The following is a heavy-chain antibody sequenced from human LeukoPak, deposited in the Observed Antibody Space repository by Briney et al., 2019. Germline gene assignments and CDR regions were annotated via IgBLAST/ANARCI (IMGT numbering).Heavy chain of an antibody. CDR2: INVITGYI. J-gene: IGHJ4*02. CDR1: GFSFENYN. CDR3: AKDLGYDYVWGEGNLYDY. V-gene: IGHV3-21*04. Sequence: PGGSLRLSCAASGFSFENYNMNWVRQAPGKGLEWVAYINVITGYIYYADSLKGRFTISRDNAKKSLFLEMNSLRADDTAVYYCAKDLGYDYVWGEGNLYDYWGQGTLVTVSS. D-gene: IGHD3-16*01.